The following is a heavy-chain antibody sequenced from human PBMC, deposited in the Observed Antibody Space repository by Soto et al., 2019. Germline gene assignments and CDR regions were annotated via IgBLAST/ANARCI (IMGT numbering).Heavy chain of an antibody. CDR3: ARRDYGGAFDY. Sequence: ASETLSLTCTVSGGSISSSSYYWGWIRQPPGKGLEWIGSIYYSGSTYYNPSLKSRVTISVDTSKNQFSLKLSSVTAADTAVYYCARRDYGGAFDYWGQGTLVTVSS. V-gene: IGHV4-39*01. CDR1: GGSISSSSYY. D-gene: IGHD4-17*01. CDR2: IYYSGST. J-gene: IGHJ4*02.